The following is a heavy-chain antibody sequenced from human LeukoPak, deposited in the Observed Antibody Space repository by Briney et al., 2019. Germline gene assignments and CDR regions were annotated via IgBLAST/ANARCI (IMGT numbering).Heavy chain of an antibody. V-gene: IGHV4-59*12. CDR3: ARYIAAAGVDY. D-gene: IGHD6-25*01. CDR2: IYYSGST. Sequence: NPSETLSLTCTVSGGSISSYYWSWIRQPPGKGLEWIGYIYYSGSTNYNPSLKSRVTISVDRSKNQFSLKLSSVTAADTAVYYCARYIAAAGVDYWGQGTLVTVSS. J-gene: IGHJ4*02. CDR1: GGSISSYY.